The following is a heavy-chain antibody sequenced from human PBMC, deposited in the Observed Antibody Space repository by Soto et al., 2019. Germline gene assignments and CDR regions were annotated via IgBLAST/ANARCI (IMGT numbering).Heavy chain of an antibody. CDR1: GGTFSSYT. CDR3: ASAQSSYDSSGYSGGG. CDR2: IIPILGIA. D-gene: IGHD3-22*01. J-gene: IGHJ4*02. V-gene: IGHV1-69*02. Sequence: QVQLVQSGAEVKKPGSSVKVSCKASGGTFSSYTISWVRQAPGQGLEWMGRIIPILGIANYAQKFQGRVTYTDDKATSTAYMGLSSLRSEDTAVYYCASAQSSYDSSGYSGGGWGQGNLVTVSS.